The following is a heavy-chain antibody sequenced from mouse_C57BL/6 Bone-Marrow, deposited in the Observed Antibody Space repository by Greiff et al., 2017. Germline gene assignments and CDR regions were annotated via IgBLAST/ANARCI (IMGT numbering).Heavy chain of an antibody. V-gene: IGHV1-15*01. CDR2: IDPETGGT. Sequence: LMESGASVTLSCKASGYTFTDYEMHWVKQTPVHGLEWIGAIDPETGGTAYNQKFKGKAILTADKSSSTAYMELRSLTSEDSAVYYCTPSYSDWYFDVWGTGTTVTVSS. CDR1: GYTFTDYE. D-gene: IGHD2-12*01. CDR3: TPSYSDWYFDV. J-gene: IGHJ1*03.